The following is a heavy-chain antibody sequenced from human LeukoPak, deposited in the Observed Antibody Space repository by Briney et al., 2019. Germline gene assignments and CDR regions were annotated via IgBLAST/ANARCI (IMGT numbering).Heavy chain of an antibody. CDR1: GGSISSSSYY. J-gene: IGHJ3*02. CDR2: IYYSGST. D-gene: IGHD3-22*01. V-gene: IGHV4-39*07. CDR3: ARGYRYYSDSTEAFDI. Sequence: PSETLSLTCTVSGGSISSSSYYWGWIRQPPGKGLEWIGSIYYSGSTYYNPSLKSRVTISVDTSKNQFSLRLSSVTAADTAVYYCARGYRYYSDSTEAFDIWVQGTMVTVSS.